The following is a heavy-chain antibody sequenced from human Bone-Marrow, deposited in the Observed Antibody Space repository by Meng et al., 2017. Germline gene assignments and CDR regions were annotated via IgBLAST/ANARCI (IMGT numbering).Heavy chain of an antibody. CDR3: ARDEDISAAGKLFGDY. D-gene: IGHD6-13*01. V-gene: IGHV1-2*06. CDR2: INPKSGDT. Sequence: VDQVQQVAGVKKPGASVKVPCKASAYTIPDYWVHWVRRAPGQGLEWMGRINPKSGDTHYAQRFQGRVTTTGATSISTAYMELSGLRSDDTAMYYCARDEDISAAGKLFGDYWGQGTLVTVSS. CDR1: AYTIPDYW. J-gene: IGHJ4*02.